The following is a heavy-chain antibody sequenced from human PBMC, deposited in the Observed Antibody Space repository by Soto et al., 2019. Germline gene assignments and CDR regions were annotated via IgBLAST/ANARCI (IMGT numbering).Heavy chain of an antibody. CDR2: IYYSGST. D-gene: IGHD3-10*01. CDR1: GGSISSYS. Sequence: SETLSLTCTVSGGSISSYSWSWIRQPPGKGLEWIGYIYYSGSTNYNPSLKSRVTISVDTSKNQFSLKLSSVTAADTAVYYCARDRVDYYGSGSYGDAFDIWGQGTMVT. CDR3: ARDRVDYYGSGSYGDAFDI. V-gene: IGHV4-59*01. J-gene: IGHJ3*02.